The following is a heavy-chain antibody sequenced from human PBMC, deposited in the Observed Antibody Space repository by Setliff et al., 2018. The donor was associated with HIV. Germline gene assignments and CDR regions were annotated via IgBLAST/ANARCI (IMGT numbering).Heavy chain of an antibody. J-gene: IGHJ4*02. D-gene: IGHD2-21*01. CDR3: ARRLSNSLDH. CDR2: ISPQNGDR. Sequence: ASVKVSCKSSGYTFTDYFIHWVRQAPGQGLEWMGWISPQNGDRKIPRRFRGRVTMTRDTSISTAYMELSGLTSDDTAVYFCARRLSNSLDHWGQGTPVTVSS. V-gene: IGHV1-2*02. CDR1: GYTFTDYF.